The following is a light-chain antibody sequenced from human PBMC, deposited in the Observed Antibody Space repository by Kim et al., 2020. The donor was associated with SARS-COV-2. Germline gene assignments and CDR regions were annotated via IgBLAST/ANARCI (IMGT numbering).Light chain of an antibody. CDR3: QQYNNWPPLT. J-gene: IGKJ5*01. Sequence: SPGETAPLACRASQSVSSNFAWYQQKPGQAPRLRIYGASTRATGIPARFSGSGSGTEFTLTISSLQSEDFAVYYCQQYNNWPPLTFGQGTRLEIK. CDR1: QSVSSN. CDR2: GAS. V-gene: IGKV3-15*01.